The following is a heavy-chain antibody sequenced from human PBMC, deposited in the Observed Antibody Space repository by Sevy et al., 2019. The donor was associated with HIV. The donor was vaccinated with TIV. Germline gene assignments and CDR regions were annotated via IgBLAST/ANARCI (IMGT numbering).Heavy chain of an antibody. J-gene: IGHJ5*02. CDR1: GFIVSSNY. CDR3: ARVRSCSGGSCYSGGWFDP. D-gene: IGHD2-15*01. CDR2: IYSGGST. Sequence: GGSLRLSCAASGFIVSSNYMSWVRQAPGKGLEWVSVIYSGGSTYYADSVKGRLTISRDNSKNTLYLQMNSLRAEDTAVYYCARVRSCSGGSCYSGGWFDPWGQGTLVTVSS. V-gene: IGHV3-53*01.